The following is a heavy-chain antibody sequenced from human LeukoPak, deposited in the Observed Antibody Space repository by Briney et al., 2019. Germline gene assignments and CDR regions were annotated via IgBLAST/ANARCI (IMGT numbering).Heavy chain of an antibody. CDR3: ARSSLLIVVVPAAFDY. V-gene: IGHV4-39*01. D-gene: IGHD2-2*01. CDR1: GGSISSSSYY. J-gene: IGHJ4*02. Sequence: SETLSLTCTVSGGSISSSSYYWGWIRQPPGKGLEWIGSIYYSGSTYYNPSLKSRVTISVDTSKNQFSLKLSSVTAADTAVYYCARSSLLIVVVPAAFDYWGQGTLVTVSS. CDR2: IYYSGST.